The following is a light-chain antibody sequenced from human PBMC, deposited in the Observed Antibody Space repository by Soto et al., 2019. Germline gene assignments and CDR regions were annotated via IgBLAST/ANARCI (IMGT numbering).Light chain of an antibody. J-gene: IGKJ1*01. Sequence: DIQMTQSPSTLSASVGDRVTITCRASQSTGSWLAWYQQKPGRAPKLLIYDASSLESGVPSRFSGSGSGTEFTLTISSLQPDDFAVYYCQYFGRRFGQGTKVDIK. CDR2: DAS. CDR1: QSTGSW. V-gene: IGKV1-5*01. CDR3: QYFGRR.